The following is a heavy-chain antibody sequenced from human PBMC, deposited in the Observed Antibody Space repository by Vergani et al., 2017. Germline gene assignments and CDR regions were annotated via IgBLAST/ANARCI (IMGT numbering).Heavy chain of an antibody. Sequence: QLQLQESGPGLVKPSETLSLTCTVSGGSISSSSYYWGWIRQPPGKGLEWIGSIYYSGSTYDNPSLKSRVTISVDTSKNQFSLKLSSVTAADTAVYYCARDYCSGGSCYSGYYYYYMDVWGKGTTVTVSS. CDR2: IYYSGST. CDR3: ARDYCSGGSCYSGYYYYYMDV. V-gene: IGHV4-39*07. J-gene: IGHJ6*03. D-gene: IGHD2-15*01. CDR1: GGSISSSSYY.